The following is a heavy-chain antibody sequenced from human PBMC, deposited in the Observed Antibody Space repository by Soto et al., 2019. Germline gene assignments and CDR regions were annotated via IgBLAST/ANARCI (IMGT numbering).Heavy chain of an antibody. CDR2: IYYSGSR. CDR1: GGSISIGAYY. Sequence: QVQLQESGPGLVKPSQTLSLTCTVSGGSISIGAYYWSWIRQLPGKGLEWIGYIYYSGSRYYDPSLKSRITISVDTSKNQFSLNLTSVTAADTAVYFCTRGGVRYYSTSWGQGTLVTVSS. J-gene: IGHJ5*02. CDR3: TRGGVRYYSTS. D-gene: IGHD3-10*01. V-gene: IGHV4-31*03.